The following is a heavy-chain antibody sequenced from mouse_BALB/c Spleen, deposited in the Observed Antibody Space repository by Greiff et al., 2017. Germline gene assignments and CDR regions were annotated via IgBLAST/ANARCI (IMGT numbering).Heavy chain of an antibody. CDR3: ARDQFSYDYGSSIAY. CDR2: ISDGGSYT. Sequence: EVMLVESGGGLVKPGGSLKLSCAASGFTFSDYYMYWVRQTPEKRLEWVATISDGGSYTYYPDSVKGRFTISRDNAKNNLYLQMSSLKSEDTAMYSCARDQFSYDYGSSIAYWGQGTLVTVSA. J-gene: IGHJ3*01. D-gene: IGHD1-1*01. V-gene: IGHV5-4*02. CDR1: GFTFSDYY.